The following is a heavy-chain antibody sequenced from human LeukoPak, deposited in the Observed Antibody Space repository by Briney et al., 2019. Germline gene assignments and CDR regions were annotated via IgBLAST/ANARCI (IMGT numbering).Heavy chain of an antibody. D-gene: IGHD3-16*01. J-gene: IGHJ1*01. CDR3: AKDHYDYVWGSYSLYFQH. CDR1: GFTFSSYA. Sequence: GGSLRLSCAASGFTFSSYAMSWVRQAPGKGLDWVSAISGSGDNTYHADSVKGRLTISRDNSKNTLYLQMSSLRAEDTAVYYCAKDHYDYVWGSYSLYFQHWGQGTLVTVSS. V-gene: IGHV3-23*01. CDR2: ISGSGDNT.